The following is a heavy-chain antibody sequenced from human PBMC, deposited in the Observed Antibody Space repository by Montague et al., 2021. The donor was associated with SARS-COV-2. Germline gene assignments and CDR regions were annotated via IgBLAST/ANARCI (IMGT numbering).Heavy chain of an antibody. Sequence: ETLSLTCAVYGGSFNDNYWSWIRQPPGKGLEWIGEINHRGTSNYNPSLKSRVSISVDTSKNQFSLYLGSVTAADTAVYYCARGRQHFNMIVVVMTGGEYYFDYWGQGTLVTVSS. D-gene: IGHD3-22*01. J-gene: IGHJ4*02. CDR3: ARGRQHFNMIVVVMTGGEYYFDY. CDR1: GGSFNDNY. CDR2: INHRGTS. V-gene: IGHV4-34*01.